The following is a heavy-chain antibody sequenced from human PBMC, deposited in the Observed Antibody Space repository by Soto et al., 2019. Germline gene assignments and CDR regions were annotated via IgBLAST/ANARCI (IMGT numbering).Heavy chain of an antibody. Sequence: SETLSFTCTVSGGSISSYYWSWIRQPPGKGLEWIGYIYYSGSTNYNPSLKSRVTISVDTSKNQFSLKLSSVTAADTAVYYCARAHLYSGYYGYWGQGTLVTVSS. CDR2: IYYSGST. D-gene: IGHD3-22*01. V-gene: IGHV4-59*01. J-gene: IGHJ4*02. CDR3: ARAHLYSGYYGY. CDR1: GGSISSYY.